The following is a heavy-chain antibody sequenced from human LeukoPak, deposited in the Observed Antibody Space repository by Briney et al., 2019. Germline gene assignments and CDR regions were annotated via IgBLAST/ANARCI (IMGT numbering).Heavy chain of an antibody. CDR1: GGSISSGSYY. CDR3: ARDNPFKYDYVN. Sequence: SETLSLTCTVSGGSISSGSYYWSWIRQPAGKELEWIGRIYTTGSTNYSPSLKSRVTISADTSKNQFSLKLSSVTAADTAVYYCARDNPFKYDYVNWGQGTLVTVSS. J-gene: IGHJ4*02. V-gene: IGHV4-61*02. CDR2: IYTTGST. D-gene: IGHD3-16*01.